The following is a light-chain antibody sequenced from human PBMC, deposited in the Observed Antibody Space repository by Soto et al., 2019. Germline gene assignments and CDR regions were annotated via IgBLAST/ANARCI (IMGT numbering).Light chain of an antibody. J-gene: IGKJ2*01. CDR3: QQYDSRPNT. CDR2: DVS. Sequence: DIQMTQSPSSLSASVGDRVTITCQASQDITLYLNWYQHKAGKAPNLLIHDVSTLETGVPARFSGRGSGTIFTLTIINLQPEDVATYDCQQYDSRPNTFGQGNKVEIK. CDR1: QDITLY. V-gene: IGKV1-33*01.